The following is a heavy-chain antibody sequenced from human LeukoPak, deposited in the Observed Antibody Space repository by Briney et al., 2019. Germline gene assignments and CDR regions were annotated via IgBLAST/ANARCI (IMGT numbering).Heavy chain of an antibody. Sequence: GGSLRLSCAASGFTFSRYSMIWVRQAPGKGLEWVSFISSSSSTIYYADAVKGRFTISRDNAKNTLYLQMNSLRAEDTAVYYCARDRGGSYSAIDYWGQGTLVTVSS. CDR1: GFTFSRYS. D-gene: IGHD1-26*01. CDR2: ISSSSSTI. J-gene: IGHJ4*02. CDR3: ARDRGGSYSAIDY. V-gene: IGHV3-48*04.